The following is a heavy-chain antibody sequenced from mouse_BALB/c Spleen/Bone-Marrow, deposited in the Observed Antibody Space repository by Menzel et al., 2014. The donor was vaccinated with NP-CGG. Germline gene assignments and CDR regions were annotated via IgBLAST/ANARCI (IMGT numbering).Heavy chain of an antibody. J-gene: IGHJ2*01. V-gene: IGHV14-3*02. D-gene: IGHD1-1*01. CDR2: IDPANDNT. CDR3: ASYVYGYYFDF. CDR1: GFNIKDTY. Sequence: VQLQQSGAELVKPGASVELSCTASGFNIKDTYIHWVKQRPEQGLEWIGRIDPANDNTKYDPKFQGKATITADTSSSTACLQLSSLTSEDTAVYYCASYVYGYYFDFWGEGTTLTVSS.